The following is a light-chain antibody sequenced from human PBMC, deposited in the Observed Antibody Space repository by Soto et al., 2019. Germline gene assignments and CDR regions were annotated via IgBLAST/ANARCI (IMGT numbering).Light chain of an antibody. CDR3: AAWDDSLNGRV. Sequence: QPVLTQPPSASGTPGQRVTISCSGSSSNIGSDTVDWYQQLPGTAPKLLIYSNNQRPSGVPDRFSGSKSGTSASLAISGHQSEDEADYYCAAWDDSLNGRVFGGGTKLTVL. J-gene: IGLJ2*01. CDR1: SSNIGSDT. V-gene: IGLV1-44*01. CDR2: SNN.